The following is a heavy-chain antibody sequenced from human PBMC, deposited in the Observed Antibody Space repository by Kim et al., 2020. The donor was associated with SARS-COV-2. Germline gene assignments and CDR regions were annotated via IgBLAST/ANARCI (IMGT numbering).Heavy chain of an antibody. CDR2: ISYDGSNK. CDR1: GFTFSSYG. CDR3: AKEHYYGSGSFPEY. V-gene: IGHV3-30*18. D-gene: IGHD3-10*01. J-gene: IGHJ4*02. Sequence: GGSLRLSCVASGFTFSSYGMHWVRQAPGKGLEWVAVISYDGSNKYYADSVKGRFTISRDNSKNTLYLQMNSLRDEDTAVYYCAKEHYYGSGSFPEYWGQG.